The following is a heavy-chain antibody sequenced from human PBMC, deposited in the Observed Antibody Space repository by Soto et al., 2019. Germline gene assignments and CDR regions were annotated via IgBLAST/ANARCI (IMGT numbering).Heavy chain of an antibody. CDR1: GGTFSSYA. J-gene: IGHJ4*02. CDR2: IIPIFGTA. V-gene: IGHV1-69*13. CDR3: ARGPFYGERWYFDY. D-gene: IGHD4-17*01. Sequence: GASLKFSCKASGGTFSSYAISWVRQAPGQGLEWMGGIIPIFGTANYAQKFQGRVTITADESTSTAYMELSSLRSEDTAVYYCARGPFYGERWYFDYWGQGTLVTVSS.